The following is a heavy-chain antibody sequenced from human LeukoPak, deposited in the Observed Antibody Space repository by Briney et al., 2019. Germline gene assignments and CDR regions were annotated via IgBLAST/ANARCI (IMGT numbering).Heavy chain of an antibody. D-gene: IGHD5-12*01. J-gene: IGHJ4*02. CDR3: ARGPSGYHNT. CDR1: GNSISSGDNY. Sequence: SETLSLTCTVSGNSISSGDNYWSWIRQPAGKGLEWIGRIYTSGSTNYNPSLKSRVTISVDTSKNQFSLKLSSVTAADTAVYYCARGPSGYHNTGGQGTLVTVSS. CDR2: IYTSGST. V-gene: IGHV4-61*02.